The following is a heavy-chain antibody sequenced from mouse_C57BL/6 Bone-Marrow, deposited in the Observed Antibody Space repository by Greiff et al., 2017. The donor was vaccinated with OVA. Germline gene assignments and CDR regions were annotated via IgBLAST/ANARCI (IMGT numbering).Heavy chain of an antibody. CDR2: ISYDGSN. CDR3: ARGPFITPMDY. D-gene: IGHD1-1*01. V-gene: IGHV3-6*01. Sequence: DVHLVESGPGLVKPSQSLSLTCSVTGYSITSGYYWNWFRQFPGNKLEWMGYISYDGSNNYNPSLKNRISITRDTSKNQFFLKLNSVTTEDTATYYCARGPFITPMDYWGQGTSVTVSS. J-gene: IGHJ4*01. CDR1: GYSITSGYY.